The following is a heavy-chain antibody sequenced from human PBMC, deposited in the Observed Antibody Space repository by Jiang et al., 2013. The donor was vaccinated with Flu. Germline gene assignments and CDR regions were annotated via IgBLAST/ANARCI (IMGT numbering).Heavy chain of an antibody. CDR3: ARVVVPAAPAYYYYGMDV. V-gene: IGHV5-51*01. Sequence: LEWMGIIYPGDSDTRYSPSFQGQVTISADKSISTAYLQWSSLKASDTAMYYCARVVVPAAPAYYYYGMDVWGQGTTVTVSS. D-gene: IGHD2-2*01. CDR2: IYPGDSDT. J-gene: IGHJ6*02.